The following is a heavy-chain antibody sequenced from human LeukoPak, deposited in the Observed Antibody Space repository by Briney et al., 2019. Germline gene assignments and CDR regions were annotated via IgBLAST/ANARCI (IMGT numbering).Heavy chain of an antibody. Sequence: SETLSLTCTVSGGSISSSSYYWGWIRQPPGKGLEWIGSIYYSGSTYYNPSLKSRVTISVDTSKNQFSLKLSSVTAADTAVYYCARDRPRGALRYFDWSSQRNAFDIWGQGTMVTVSS. CDR3: ARDRPRGALRYFDWSSQRNAFDI. CDR1: GGSISSSSYY. CDR2: IYYSGST. V-gene: IGHV4-39*07. J-gene: IGHJ3*02. D-gene: IGHD3-9*01.